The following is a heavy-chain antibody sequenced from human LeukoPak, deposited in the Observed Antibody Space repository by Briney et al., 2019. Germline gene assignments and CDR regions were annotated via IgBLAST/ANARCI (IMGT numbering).Heavy chain of an antibody. J-gene: IGHJ4*02. CDR3: AKLRVLDYYDSSGSYYFDY. V-gene: IGHV3-23*01. Sequence: PGGSLRLSCAASGFTFSSYAMSWVRQAPGKGLEWVSAISGSGGSTYYADSVKGRFTISRDNSKNTLYLQMNSLRAEDAAVYYCAKLRVLDYYDSSGSYYFDYWGQGTLVTVSS. CDR2: ISGSGGST. D-gene: IGHD3-22*01. CDR1: GFTFSSYA.